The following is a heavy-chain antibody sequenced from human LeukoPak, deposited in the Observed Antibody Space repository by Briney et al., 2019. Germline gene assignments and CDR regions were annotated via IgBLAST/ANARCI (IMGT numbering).Heavy chain of an antibody. CDR1: GYTFTSYG. J-gene: IGHJ4*02. CDR2: ISAYNGNT. D-gene: IGHD3-22*01. Sequence: ASVKVSCKASGYTFTSYGISWVRQAPGQGLEWMGWISAYNGNTNYAQKLQGRVTMTTDTSTSTAYMELRSLRSDDTAVYYCARGCWDYDSSGCYFDYWGQGTLVTVSS. V-gene: IGHV1-18*01. CDR3: ARGCWDYDSSGCYFDY.